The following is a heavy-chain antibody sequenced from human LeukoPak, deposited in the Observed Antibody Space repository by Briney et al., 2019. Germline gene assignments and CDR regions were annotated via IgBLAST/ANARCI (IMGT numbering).Heavy chain of an antibody. CDR3: AKDPGFKSYGYFFGY. J-gene: IGHJ4*02. CDR1: GFTFTTYG. D-gene: IGHD5-18*01. CDR2: IRYDGSNK. Sequence: GGSLRLSCAASGFTFTTYGMHWVRQAPGKGLEWVAFIRYDGSNKYYADSVKGRFTISRDNSKNTVYLQMNSLRAEDTAVYYCAKDPGFKSYGYFFGYWGQGTLVTVSS. V-gene: IGHV3-30*02.